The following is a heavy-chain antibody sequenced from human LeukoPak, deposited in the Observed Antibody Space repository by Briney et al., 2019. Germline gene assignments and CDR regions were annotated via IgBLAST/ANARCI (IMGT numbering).Heavy chain of an antibody. D-gene: IGHD3-3*01. V-gene: IGHV3-23*01. Sequence: AGGSLRLSCAASGFTFNSYAMSWVRQAPGKGLEWVSSISGSGAGTHYADSVKGRFTISRDNSKNTLYVQMNGLRAEDTAVDYCARTLAYDFWSGYWYYWGQGTLLTVSS. J-gene: IGHJ4*02. CDR1: GFTFNSYA. CDR3: ARTLAYDFWSGYWYY. CDR2: ISGSGAGT.